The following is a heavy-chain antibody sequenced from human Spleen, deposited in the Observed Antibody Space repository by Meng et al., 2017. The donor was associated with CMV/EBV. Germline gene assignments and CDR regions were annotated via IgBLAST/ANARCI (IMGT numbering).Heavy chain of an antibody. Sequence: GESLKISCAASGFTFSSYAMTWVRQAPGKGLEWVSATSGSGRKTYYADSVKGRFTISRDNSKNTLYLQMNSLRAEDTAVYYCANLAPYSSSPLDYWGQGTLVTVSS. D-gene: IGHD6-6*01. CDR2: TSGSGRKT. J-gene: IGHJ4*02. CDR1: GFTFSSYA. CDR3: ANLAPYSSSPLDY. V-gene: IGHV3-23*01.